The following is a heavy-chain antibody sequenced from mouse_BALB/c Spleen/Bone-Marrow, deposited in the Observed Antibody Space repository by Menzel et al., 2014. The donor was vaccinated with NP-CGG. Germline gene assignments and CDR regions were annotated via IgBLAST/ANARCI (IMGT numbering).Heavy chain of an antibody. V-gene: IGHV1S137*01. J-gene: IGHJ4*01. CDR2: ISGYYGDA. D-gene: IGHD2-14*01. CDR3: ARSGKVRNAMDY. CDR1: GYTSTDHA. Sequence: VQLQQSGAKLVRPGVSVKISCKGSGYTSTDHAMHWVKRSHAKSLEWIGLISGYYGDAIYNQKFKGKATMTVDKSSSTAYMELARLASEDSAIYYCARSGKVRNAMDYWGQGTPVTVSS.